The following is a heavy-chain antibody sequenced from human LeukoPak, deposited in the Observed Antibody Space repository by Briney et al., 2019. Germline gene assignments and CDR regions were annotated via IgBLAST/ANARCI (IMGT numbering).Heavy chain of an antibody. D-gene: IGHD6-19*01. CDR1: GYTFTSNY. V-gene: IGHV1-46*01. J-gene: IGHJ4*02. Sequence: ASVKVSCKAFGYTFTSNYMHWVRQAPGQGPEWMGVISPSGGSTTYAQKFQGRVTLTRDMSTSTAYMELSSLTSEDMAVYYCARAVKYSSGPLTDLLPYYFDSWGQGTLVTVSS. CDR2: ISPSGGST. CDR3: ARAVKYSSGPLTDLLPYYFDS.